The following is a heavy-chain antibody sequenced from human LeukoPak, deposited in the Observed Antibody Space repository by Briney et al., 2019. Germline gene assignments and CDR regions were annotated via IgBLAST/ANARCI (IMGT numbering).Heavy chain of an antibody. CDR3: ARVSFTSAWSFDY. CDR1: GFSFTNYG. J-gene: IGHJ4*02. V-gene: IGHV3-48*04. CDR2: ISSSSATI. Sequence: PGGSLRLSCTDSGFSFTNYGMNWVRQAPGKGLEWVSYISSSSATIQYADSLNGRFTVSRDGAKNSLYLQIDGLRAEDTAVYYCARVSFTSAWSFDYWGPGTLVTVSS. D-gene: IGHD6-19*01.